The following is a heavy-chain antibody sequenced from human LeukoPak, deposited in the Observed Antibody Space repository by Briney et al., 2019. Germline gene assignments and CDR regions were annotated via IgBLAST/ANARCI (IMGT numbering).Heavy chain of an antibody. CDR2: INPNSGGT. V-gene: IGHV1-2*04. CDR3: ARESGSILGPMDV. Sequence: ASVKVSCKASGYTFTGYYMHWVRQAPGQGLEWMGSINPNSGGTNYAQKFQGWVTMTRDTSISTAYMELSRLRSDDTAVYYCARESGSILGPMDVWGKGTTVTVSS. CDR1: GYTFTGYY. D-gene: IGHD3-3*01. J-gene: IGHJ6*04.